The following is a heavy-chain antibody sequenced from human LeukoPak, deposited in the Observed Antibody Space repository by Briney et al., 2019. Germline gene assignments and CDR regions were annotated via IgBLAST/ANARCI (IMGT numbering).Heavy chain of an antibody. CDR1: GYTFTGYY. J-gene: IGHJ4*02. V-gene: IGHV1-2*02. CDR2: INPNSGGT. CDR3: ATVYHDSSGYYY. D-gene: IGHD3-22*01. Sequence: ASVKVSCKASGYTFTGYYMHWVRQAPGQGLEWMGWINPNSGGTNYAQKFQGRVTMTRDTSISTAYMELSRLRSDDAAVYYCATVYHDSSGYYYWGQGTLVTVSS.